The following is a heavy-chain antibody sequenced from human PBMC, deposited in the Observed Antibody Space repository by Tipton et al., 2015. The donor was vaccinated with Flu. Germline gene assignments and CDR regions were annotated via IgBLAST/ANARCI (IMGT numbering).Heavy chain of an antibody. CDR3: ARDSAAHYGMDV. CDR1: GGSISGYY. CDR2: IYYSGST. D-gene: IGHD6-13*01. J-gene: IGHJ6*02. Sequence: LSCTVSGGSISGYYWTWIRQPPGKGLEWIGYIYYSGSTNYNPSLKSRVTISVDTSKNQFSLKLSSVTAADTAVYYCARDSAAHYGMDVWGQGTTVTVSS. V-gene: IGHV4-59*08.